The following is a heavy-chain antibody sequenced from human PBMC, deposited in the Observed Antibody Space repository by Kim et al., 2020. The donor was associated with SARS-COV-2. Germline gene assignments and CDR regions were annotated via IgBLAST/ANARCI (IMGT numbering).Heavy chain of an antibody. J-gene: IGHJ3*02. V-gene: IGHV4-59*01. CDR2: IYYSGST. Sequence: SETLSLTCTVSGGSISSYYWSWIRQPPGKGLEWIGYIYYSGSTNYNPSLKSRVTISVDTSKNQFSLKLSSVTAADTAVYYCARVGWDMVRGVIPHLAFDIWGQGTMVTVSS. D-gene: IGHD3-10*01. CDR3: ARVGWDMVRGVIPHLAFDI. CDR1: GGSISSYY.